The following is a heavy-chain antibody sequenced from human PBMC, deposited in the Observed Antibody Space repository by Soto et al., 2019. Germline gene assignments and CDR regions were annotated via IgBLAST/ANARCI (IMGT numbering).Heavy chain of an antibody. Sequence: GESLKISCKASGYTFTSYWIGWVRQMPGKGLEWMGFIYPGDSDARYSPSFEGQVTISVDKSINTAYLRWNSLKASDTAIYYCARQPDYNTLTGYLYYFDYWGQGTSVTVSS. J-gene: IGHJ4*02. D-gene: IGHD3-9*01. V-gene: IGHV5-51*01. CDR1: GYTFTSYW. CDR3: ARQPDYNTLTGYLYYFDY. CDR2: IYPGDSDA.